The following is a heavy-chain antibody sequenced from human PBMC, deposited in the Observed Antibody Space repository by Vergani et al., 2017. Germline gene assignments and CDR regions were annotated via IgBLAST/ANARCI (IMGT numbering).Heavy chain of an antibody. CDR1: RYTFTSYW. J-gene: IGHJ5*02. CDR2: IYPGDPGT. V-gene: IGHV5-51*03. CDR3: ARSHGYXSSTSCYTDNWFDH. D-gene: IGHD2-2*02. Sequence: EVQLVQSGAEVKKPVDSLKISCKGSRYTFTSYWIGWVLQMPGKGLKWMGIIYPGDPGTKYSPSFQGQVPISADKSISTAYLQWSSLKASDTAMYYCARSHGYXSSTSCYTDNWFDHWGQGTLVTVSS.